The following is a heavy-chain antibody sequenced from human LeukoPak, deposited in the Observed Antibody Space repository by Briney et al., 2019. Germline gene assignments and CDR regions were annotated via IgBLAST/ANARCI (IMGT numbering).Heavy chain of an antibody. Sequence: GGSLRLSCAASGFTFSDYYMSWIRQAPGKGLEWVSYISSSGSTIYYADSVKGRFTISRDNAKNSLYLQMNSLRAEDTAVYYCARAPRYCSGGSCTDAFDIWGQGTMVTVSS. D-gene: IGHD2-15*01. V-gene: IGHV3-11*01. CDR1: GFTFSDYY. CDR2: ISSSGSTI. CDR3: ARAPRYCSGGSCTDAFDI. J-gene: IGHJ3*02.